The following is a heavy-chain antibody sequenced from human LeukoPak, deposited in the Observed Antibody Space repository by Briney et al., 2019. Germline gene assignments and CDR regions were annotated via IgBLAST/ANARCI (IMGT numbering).Heavy chain of an antibody. J-gene: IGHJ4*02. CDR2: IKSKTDGGTT. D-gene: IGHD5-24*01. Sequence: GGSLRLSCAASGFTFSSYSMNWVRQAPGKGLEWVGRIKSKTDGGTTDYAAPVKGRFTISRDDSKNTLYLQVNSLKTEDTAVYYCTTDWEMATMDNVDYWGQGTLVTVSS. CDR3: TTDWEMATMDNVDY. CDR1: GFTFSSYS. V-gene: IGHV3-15*01.